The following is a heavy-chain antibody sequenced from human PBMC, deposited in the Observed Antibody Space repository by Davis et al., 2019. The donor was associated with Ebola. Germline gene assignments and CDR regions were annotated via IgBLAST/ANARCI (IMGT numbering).Heavy chain of an antibody. Sequence: SETLSLTCTVSSCSVRRGIYYLSWLLPPPATGLEWLWSIYYSGSTNYNPSLKSRVTISVDTSKNQFSLKLSSVTAADTAVYYCAKSYTSSDWFDPWGQGTLVTVSS. CDR1: SCSVRRGIYY. D-gene: IGHD6-6*01. CDR2: IYYSGST. CDR3: AKSYTSSDWFDP. J-gene: IGHJ5*02. V-gene: IGHV4-61*01.